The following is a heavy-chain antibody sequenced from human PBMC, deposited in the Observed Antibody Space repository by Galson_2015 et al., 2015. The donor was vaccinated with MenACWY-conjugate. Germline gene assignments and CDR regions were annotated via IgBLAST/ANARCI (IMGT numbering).Heavy chain of an antibody. CDR2: INSDGSST. CDR3: ARVYCTGTGCAGSFDP. Sequence: SLRLSCAASGFTFSSYWMHWVRQAPGKGLVWVSRINSDGSSTSYADSVKGRFTTSRDNAKNTLFLQMNSLRVEDTAVYYCARVYCTGTGCAGSFDPWGQGTLVTVSS. J-gene: IGHJ5*02. CDR1: GFTFSSYW. D-gene: IGHD2-8*02. V-gene: IGHV3-74*01.